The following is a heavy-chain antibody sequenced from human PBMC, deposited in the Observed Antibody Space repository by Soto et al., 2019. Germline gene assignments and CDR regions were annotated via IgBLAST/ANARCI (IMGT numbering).Heavy chain of an antibody. D-gene: IGHD3-10*01. CDR2: INWNGGST. CDR3: ARATQYYYGSGSYYNGGAFDI. Sequence: GGSLRLSCAASGFTFDDYGMSWVRQAPGKGLEWVSGINWNGGSTGYADSVKGRFTISRDNAKNSLYLQMNSLRAEDTALYHCARATQYYYGSGSYYNGGAFDIWGQGTMVTVSS. V-gene: IGHV3-20*01. CDR1: GFTFDDYG. J-gene: IGHJ3*02.